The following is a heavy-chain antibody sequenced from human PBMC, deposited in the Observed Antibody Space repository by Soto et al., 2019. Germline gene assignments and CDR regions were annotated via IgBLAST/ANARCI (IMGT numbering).Heavy chain of an antibody. Sequence: QVQLVQSGAEVKNPGDSVKVSCKASGYTFTGYYMHWVRQAPGQGLEWMVWINPNSCGTNYAQKFQGWVTMTRDTSIITAYMDLSRLRSVATAVYYCARDHRPFWDSHDYGMNDWGQGKPVTVSS. J-gene: IGHJ6*02. CDR1: GYTFTGYY. CDR3: ARDHRPFWDSHDYGMND. CDR2: INPNSCGT. V-gene: IGHV1-2*04. D-gene: IGHD1-26*01.